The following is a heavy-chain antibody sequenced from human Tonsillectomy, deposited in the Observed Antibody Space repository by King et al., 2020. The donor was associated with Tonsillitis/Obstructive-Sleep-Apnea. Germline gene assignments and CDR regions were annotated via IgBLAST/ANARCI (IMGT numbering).Heavy chain of an antibody. V-gene: IGHV4-61*01. D-gene: IGHD6-6*01. CDR2: IYYSGST. CDR1: GGSVSSGSYF. J-gene: IGHJ5*02. Sequence: QLQESGPGLVKPSETLSITCTVSGGSVSSGSYFWSWIRQPPGEGLEWIGYIYYSGSTKYNPYLKSRVTISVDTSKNKFSLKLSSVTAADTAVYYCASVPSIAARPFDPWGQGTLVTVSS. CDR3: ASVPSIAARPFDP.